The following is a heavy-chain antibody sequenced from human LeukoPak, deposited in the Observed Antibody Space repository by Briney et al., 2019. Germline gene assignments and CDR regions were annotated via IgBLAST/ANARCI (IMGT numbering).Heavy chain of an antibody. V-gene: IGHV4-39*07. CDR1: GGSISSSSYY. D-gene: IGHD3-10*01. CDR2: IYYSGST. CDR3: AREVADDYYGSGSYYGY. J-gene: IGHJ4*02. Sequence: SETLSLTCTVSGGSISSSSYYWGWIRQPPGKGLEWIGSIYYSGSTYYNPSLKSRVTISVDTSKNQFSLELSSVTAADTAVYYCAREVADDYYGSGSYYGYWGQGTLVTVSS.